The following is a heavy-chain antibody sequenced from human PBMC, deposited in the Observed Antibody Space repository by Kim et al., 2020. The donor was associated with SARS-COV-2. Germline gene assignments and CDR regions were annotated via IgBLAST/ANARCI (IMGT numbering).Heavy chain of an antibody. Sequence: YYNPSLKSRVTISVDTSKNQFSLKLSSVTAADTAVYYCATDYGSGSYSSYWGQGTLVTVSS. J-gene: IGHJ4*02. V-gene: IGHV4-31*02. D-gene: IGHD3-10*01. CDR3: ATDYGSGSYSSY.